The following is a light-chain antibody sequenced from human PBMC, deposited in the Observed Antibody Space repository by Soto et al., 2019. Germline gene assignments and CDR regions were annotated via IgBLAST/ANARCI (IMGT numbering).Light chain of an antibody. Sequence: DIQMTQSPSTLSASVGDRVTITCRASQSISTWLAWYQQKPGKAPNLLIYDASSLKSGVPSRFSDSGSGTEFTLTISSLQPDDFATYYCQQFHTYSTFGQGTKLEIK. CDR1: QSISTW. CDR3: QQFHTYST. CDR2: DAS. V-gene: IGKV1-5*01. J-gene: IGKJ2*01.